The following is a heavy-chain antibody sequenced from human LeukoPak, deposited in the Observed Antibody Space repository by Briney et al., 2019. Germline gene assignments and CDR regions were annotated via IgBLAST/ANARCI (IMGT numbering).Heavy chain of an antibody. CDR3: AKNRTYNAYAALDY. D-gene: IGHD5-12*01. CDR2: ISWNSGSA. CDR1: GFTFDDYS. Sequence: PGGSLRLSCAASGFTFDDYSMHWVRQAPGKGLEWVSGISWNSGSAGYVDSVKGRFTISRDSAKNSLYLQMNSLRTEDTALSYRAKNRTYNAYAALDYWGQGTLVTVSS. J-gene: IGHJ4*02. V-gene: IGHV3-9*01.